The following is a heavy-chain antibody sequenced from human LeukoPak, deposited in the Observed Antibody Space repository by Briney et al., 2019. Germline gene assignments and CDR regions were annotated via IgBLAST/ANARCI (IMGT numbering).Heavy chain of an antibody. CDR1: GFTVSTNY. CDR2: IYSGGST. J-gene: IGHJ4*02. Sequence: GGSLRLSCAASGFTVSTNYMTWVRQAPGKGLEWVSVIYSGGSTFYADSVKGRFTISRENSKNTLYLQMNSLRAEDTAVYYCARASIAASGYYFDYWGQGTLVTVSS. V-gene: IGHV3-66*02. CDR3: ARASIAASGYYFDY. D-gene: IGHD6-6*01.